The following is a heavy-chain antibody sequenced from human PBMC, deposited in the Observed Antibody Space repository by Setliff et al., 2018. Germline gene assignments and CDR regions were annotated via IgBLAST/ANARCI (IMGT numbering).Heavy chain of an antibody. CDR2: IYYTGST. J-gene: IGHJ4*02. CDR3: ARDNTIVGATDY. CDR1: GGSFSTYF. Sequence: PSETLSLTCAVYGGSFSTYFWSWIRQPPGKGLEWIGSIYYTGSTYYNPSLKSRVTMSVDTSKRQFSLKLGSATAADTAVYYCARDNTIVGATDYWGQGTLVTVSS. V-gene: IGHV4-34*01. D-gene: IGHD1-26*01.